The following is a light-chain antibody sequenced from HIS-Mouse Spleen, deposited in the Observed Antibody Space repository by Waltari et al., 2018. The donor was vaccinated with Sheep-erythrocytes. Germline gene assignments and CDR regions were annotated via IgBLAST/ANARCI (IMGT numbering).Light chain of an antibody. J-gene: IGLJ2*01. V-gene: IGLV3-21*01. CDR1: NIGSKS. CDR2: DDS. CDR3: QAWDSSTAV. Sequence: SYVLTQPPSVSVAPGKTARITCGGNNIGSKSVHWYQQKPGQAPVLVGYDDSDRPSGMPERFSGSNSGNTATLTISRVEAGDEADYYCQAWDSSTAVFGGGTKLTVL.